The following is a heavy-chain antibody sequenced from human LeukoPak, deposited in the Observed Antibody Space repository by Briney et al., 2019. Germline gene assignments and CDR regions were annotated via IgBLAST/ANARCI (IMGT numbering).Heavy chain of an antibody. CDR1: GYTFTGYY. V-gene: IGHV1-2*02. CDR2: IKPNSGGT. J-gene: IGHJ4*02. CDR3: AKMISGSYTNGADY. D-gene: IGHD1-26*01. Sequence: GASVKVSCKASGYTFTGYYMHWVRQAPGQGLEWMGWIKPNSGGTNYAQKFQGRVTMTGDTSISTAYMELSRLRSDDTAMYFCAKMISGSYTNGADYWGQGTLVTVSS.